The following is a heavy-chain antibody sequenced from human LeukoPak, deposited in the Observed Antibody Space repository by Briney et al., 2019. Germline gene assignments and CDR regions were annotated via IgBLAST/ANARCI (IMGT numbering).Heavy chain of an antibody. CDR1: GFTFSSSW. Sequence: GGSLRLSCAASGFTFSSSWMHWVRQAPGKGLMWVSRIKSDGTFTTYADSVKGRFTISRDNAKNTLYLQRNSLRAEDTAMYYCTSDYWGVGHWGQGTLVTVSS. CDR3: TSDYWGVGH. D-gene: IGHD3-10*01. J-gene: IGHJ4*02. V-gene: IGHV3-74*01. CDR2: IKSDGTFT.